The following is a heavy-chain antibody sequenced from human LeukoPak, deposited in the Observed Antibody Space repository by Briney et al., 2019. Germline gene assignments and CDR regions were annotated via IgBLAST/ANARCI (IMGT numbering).Heavy chain of an antibody. Sequence: ASVKVSCKASVYTFTSYGISWVRQAPGQGLEWMGWINAYNGNTNYAQKLQGRVTMTTDTSTSTAYMELRSLRSDNTAVYDCARENYYDSSGYYLGDAFDIWGQGTMVTVSS. J-gene: IGHJ3*02. D-gene: IGHD3-22*01. CDR1: VYTFTSYG. CDR3: ARENYYDSSGYYLGDAFDI. V-gene: IGHV1-18*01. CDR2: INAYNGNT.